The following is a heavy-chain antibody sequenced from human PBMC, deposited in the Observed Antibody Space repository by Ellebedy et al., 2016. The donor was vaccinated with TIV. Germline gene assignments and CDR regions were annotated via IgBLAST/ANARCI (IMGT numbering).Heavy chain of an antibody. CDR2: ISWNSGSI. CDR1: GFTFDDYA. D-gene: IGHD3-10*01. V-gene: IGHV3-9*03. CDR3: AKDGRGAWFGETPYYFDY. Sequence: SLKISCAASGFTFDDYAMHWVRQAPGKGLEWVSGISWNSGSIGYADSVKGRFTISRDNAKNSLYLQMNSLRAEDMALYYCAKDGRGAWFGETPYYFDYWGQGTLVTVSS. J-gene: IGHJ4*02.